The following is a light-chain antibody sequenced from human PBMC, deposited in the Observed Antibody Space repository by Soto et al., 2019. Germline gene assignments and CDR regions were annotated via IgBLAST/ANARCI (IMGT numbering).Light chain of an antibody. CDR3: QHRSDLLWT. Sequence: EIVLTQSPSTLSLSPGERATLSCRASQSVSSYLAWYQQKPGQAPRLLIYDASNRATGVPARFSGSGSGTDFTLTISSLVREDFAVYSCQHRSDLLWTFGQGTKVEIK. V-gene: IGKV3-11*01. CDR1: QSVSSY. J-gene: IGKJ1*01. CDR2: DAS.